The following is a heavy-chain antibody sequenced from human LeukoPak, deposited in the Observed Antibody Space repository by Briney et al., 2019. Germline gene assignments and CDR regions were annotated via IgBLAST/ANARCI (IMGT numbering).Heavy chain of an antibody. D-gene: IGHD3-16*01. CDR3: ARWASKGGMDV. J-gene: IGHJ6*04. CDR2: TNWNGGST. Sequence: RGSLRLSCAASGFTFDDYGMSWVRQVSGKGLEWVSGTNWNGGSTGYADSVKGRFTISRDNAKNSLYLQMNSLRAEDTALYYCARWASKGGMDVWGKGTTVTVSS. V-gene: IGHV3-20*04. CDR1: GFTFDDYG.